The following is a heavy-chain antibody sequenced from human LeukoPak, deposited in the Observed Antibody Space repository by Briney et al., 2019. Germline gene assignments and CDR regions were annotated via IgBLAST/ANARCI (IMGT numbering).Heavy chain of an antibody. D-gene: IGHD4-23*01. Sequence: ASVKVSCKVSGYTLTELSMHWVRQAPGKGLEWMGGFDPEDGETIYAQKFQGRVTMTEDTSTDTAYMELSSLRSEDTAVYYCATSRVTREDYGGNLGAFLRDYWGQGTLATVSS. CDR3: ATSRVTREDYGGNLGAFLRDY. J-gene: IGHJ4*02. V-gene: IGHV1-24*01. CDR1: GYTLTELS. CDR2: FDPEDGET.